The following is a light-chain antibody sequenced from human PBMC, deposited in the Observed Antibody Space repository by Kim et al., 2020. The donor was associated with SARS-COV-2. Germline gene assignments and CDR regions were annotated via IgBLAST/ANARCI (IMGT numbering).Light chain of an antibody. CDR3: QQYQSYWT. Sequence: DIQMTQSPSTLSASVGDRVTITCRASQSISSWLAWYQQKPGKAPKVLIYKASTLQSGVPSRLSGSGSGTEFTLTISSLQPDDFATYYCQQYQSYWTFGQGTKVDIK. CDR2: KAS. J-gene: IGKJ1*01. CDR1: QSISSW. V-gene: IGKV1-5*03.